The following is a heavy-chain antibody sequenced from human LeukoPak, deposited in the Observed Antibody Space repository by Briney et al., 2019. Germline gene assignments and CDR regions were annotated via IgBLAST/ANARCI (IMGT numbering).Heavy chain of an antibody. D-gene: IGHD4-23*01. Sequence: SETLSLTCTVSGGSLTNYYWSWIRQPPGKGLECIGYIYYSGSTNYNPSLKSRVTISVDTSKNQFSLNLSSVTAADTAVYYCARDYGGNSPHYYYGMDVWGQGTTVTVSS. J-gene: IGHJ6*02. V-gene: IGHV4-59*01. CDR1: GGSLTNYY. CDR2: IYYSGST. CDR3: ARDYGGNSPHYYYGMDV.